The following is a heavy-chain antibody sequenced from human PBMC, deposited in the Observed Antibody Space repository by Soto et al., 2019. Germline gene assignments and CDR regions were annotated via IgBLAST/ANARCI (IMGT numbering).Heavy chain of an antibody. V-gene: IGHV1-18*01. CDR2: ISAYNGNT. J-gene: IGHJ4*02. CDR1: GYTFTSYG. Sequence: GASVKVSCKASGYTFTSYGISWVRQAPGQGLEWMGWISAYNGNTNYAQKLQGRVTMTTDTSTSTAYMELRSLRSDDTAVYYYAREEYYYDSSGNFDYWGQGTLVTVSS. D-gene: IGHD3-22*01. CDR3: AREEYYYDSSGNFDY.